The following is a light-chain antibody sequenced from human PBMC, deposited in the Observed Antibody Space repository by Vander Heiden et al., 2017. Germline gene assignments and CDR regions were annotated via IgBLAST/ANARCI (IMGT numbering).Light chain of an antibody. Sequence: EILLSHSQVTLSFFRGDTATLSCSASESVSRTYLASYQQKPGEAPRLHNYGASSRATGVPDRFSGSGSGTEFTLTISRLEPEDFAMFYCQQYGSSPRTFGQGTKVEIK. J-gene: IGKJ1*01. CDR3: QQYGSSPRT. CDR1: ESVSRTY. V-gene: IGKV3-20*01. CDR2: GAS.